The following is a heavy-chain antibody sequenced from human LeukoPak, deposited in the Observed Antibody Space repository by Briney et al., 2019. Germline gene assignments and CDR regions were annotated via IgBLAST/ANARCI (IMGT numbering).Heavy chain of an antibody. D-gene: IGHD2-2*01. CDR3: ARGGDIVVVPAAYNWFDP. CDR2: ISAYNGNT. Sequence: ASVKVSCKASGYTFNSYGISWVRQAPGQGLEWMGWISAYNGNTNYAQKLQGRVTMTTDTSTSTAYMELRSLRSDDTAVYYCARGGDIVVVPAAYNWFDPWGQGTLVTVSS. J-gene: IGHJ5*02. CDR1: GYTFNSYG. V-gene: IGHV1-18*01.